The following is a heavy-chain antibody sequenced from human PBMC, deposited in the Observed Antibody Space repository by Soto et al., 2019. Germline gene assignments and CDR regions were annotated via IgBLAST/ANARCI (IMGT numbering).Heavy chain of an antibody. V-gene: IGHV3-23*01. D-gene: IGHD3-10*01. CDR1: GFTFSSYA. CDR2: ISGSGGST. Sequence: PGGSLRLSCAASGFTFSSYAMSWVRQAPGKGLEWVSAISGSGGSTYYADSVKGRFTISRDNSKNTLYLQMNSLRAEDTAVYYCAKFLAPGSYQPPPPFHRDYWGQGTLVTVSS. CDR3: AKFLAPGSYQPPPPFHRDY. J-gene: IGHJ4*02.